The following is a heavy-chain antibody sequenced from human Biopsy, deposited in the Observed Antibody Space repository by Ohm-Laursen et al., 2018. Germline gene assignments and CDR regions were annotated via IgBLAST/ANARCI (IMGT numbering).Heavy chain of an antibody. CDR3: AKGQDLTAGAEYFQY. V-gene: IGHV1-2*04. Sequence: SVKVSCKTSGYTLTGYFLHWVRQVPGQGLEWMGWINPNSGTTKIAENFQGSVTMTRDPSITTAYLDLTRLTSDDTAVYFCAKGQDLTAGAEYFQYWGQGALITVSS. CDR1: GYTLTGYF. CDR2: INPNSGTT. D-gene: IGHD3-9*01. J-gene: IGHJ1*01.